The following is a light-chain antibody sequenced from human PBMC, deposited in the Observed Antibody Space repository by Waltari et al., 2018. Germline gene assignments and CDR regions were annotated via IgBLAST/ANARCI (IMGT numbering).Light chain of an antibody. CDR3: QQSSSTPQST. J-gene: IGKJ5*01. CDR2: AAS. Sequence: DIQMTQSPSSLSASIGDRVTITCRASQNIGNYLNWYQHKPGKAPKLLIYAASSLLSGVPSRFSGSGSGTDFTFTISSLQPEDFATYYCQQSSSTPQSTFGQGTRLEIK. CDR1: QNIGNY. V-gene: IGKV1-39*01.